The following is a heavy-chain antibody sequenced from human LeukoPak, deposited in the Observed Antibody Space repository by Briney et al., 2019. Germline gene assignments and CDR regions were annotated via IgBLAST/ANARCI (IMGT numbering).Heavy chain of an antibody. Sequence: PSETLSLTCTVSGGSVSSDSYFWTWTRQPPGKGLEWIGYIYYSGSTNYNPSLKSRVTISLDTSKSQISLKLSSVTAADTAVYYCARDRVGFYDYWGQGTLVTVSS. CDR3: ARDRVGFYDY. D-gene: IGHD1-26*01. CDR1: GGSVSSDSYF. J-gene: IGHJ4*02. CDR2: IYYSGST. V-gene: IGHV4-61*01.